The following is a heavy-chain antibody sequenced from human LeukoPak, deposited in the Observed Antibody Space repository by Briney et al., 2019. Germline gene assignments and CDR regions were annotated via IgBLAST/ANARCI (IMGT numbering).Heavy chain of an antibody. J-gene: IGHJ4*02. Sequence: GGSLKISCKGSGYRFTSYWIGRVRQMPGEGLEWMGIIYPGDSDTRYSPSFQGQVTISADKSISTAYLQWSSLKASDTAMYYCARTNRYTHYFDYWGQGTLVTVSS. CDR3: ARTNRYTHYFDY. CDR1: GYRFTSYW. CDR2: IYPGDSDT. D-gene: IGHD3-16*02. V-gene: IGHV5-51*01.